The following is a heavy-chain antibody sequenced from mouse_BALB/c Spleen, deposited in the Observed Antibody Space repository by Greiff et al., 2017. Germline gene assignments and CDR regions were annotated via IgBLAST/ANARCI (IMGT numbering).Heavy chain of an antibody. CDR3: AYGNYRRWFAY. Sequence: QVQLKESGAELVRPGASVTLSCKASGYTFTDYEMHWVKQTPVHGLEWIGAIDPETGGTAYNQKFKGKATLTADKSSSTAYMELRSLTSEDSAVYYCAYGNYRRWFAYWGQGTLVTVSA. V-gene: IGHV1-15*01. CDR2: IDPETGGT. J-gene: IGHJ3*01. CDR1: GYTFTDYE. D-gene: IGHD2-1*01.